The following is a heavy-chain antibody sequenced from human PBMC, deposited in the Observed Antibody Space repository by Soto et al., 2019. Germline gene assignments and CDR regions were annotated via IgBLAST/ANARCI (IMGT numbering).Heavy chain of an antibody. J-gene: IGHJ4*02. V-gene: IGHV3-74*01. CDR2: INSDGSST. D-gene: IGHD5-18*01. CDR3: AREGVGYSYGNFDY. Sequence: GGSLRLSCAASGFTFSRYWMHWVRQAPGKGLVWVSRINSDGSSTFSADSVKGRFTISRDNAKNTLYLQMNSLRAEDTAVYYCAREGVGYSYGNFDYWGQGTLVTVSS. CDR1: GFTFSRYW.